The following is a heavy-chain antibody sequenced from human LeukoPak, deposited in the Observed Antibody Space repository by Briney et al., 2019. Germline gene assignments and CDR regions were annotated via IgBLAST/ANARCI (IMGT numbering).Heavy chain of an antibody. CDR2: ISSSGSYI. J-gene: IGHJ5*01. CDR3: VRGGTYWTVS. CDR1: GFAFSSYN. V-gene: IGHV3-21*01. Sequence: GGSLRLSCAASGFAFSSYNMNWVRQAPGKGLEWVSSISSSGSYIYYADSVKGRFTISRDNTNDSLFLQMNSLRVDDTAAYYCVRGGTYWTVSWGQGTLVNVS.